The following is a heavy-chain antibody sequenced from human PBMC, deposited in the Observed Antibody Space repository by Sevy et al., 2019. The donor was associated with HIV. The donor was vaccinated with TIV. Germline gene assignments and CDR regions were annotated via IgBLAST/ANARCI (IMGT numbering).Heavy chain of an antibody. CDR2: IGWNSDMI. Sequence: GGSLRLSCAASGFTFDDYAMHWVRQAPGKGLEWVSGIGWNSDMIAYAESVMGRFTISRDNAKNSLYLQMDSLRPEDTALYYCAKDMDPRYIYYYMDVWGKGTTVTVSS. J-gene: IGHJ6*03. D-gene: IGHD1-26*01. CDR1: GFTFDDYA. CDR3: AKDMDPRYIYYYMDV. V-gene: IGHV3-9*01.